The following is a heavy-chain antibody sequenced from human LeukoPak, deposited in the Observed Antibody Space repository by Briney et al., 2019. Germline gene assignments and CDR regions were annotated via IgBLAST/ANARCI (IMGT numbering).Heavy chain of an antibody. CDR1: GYTFTGYY. Sequence: ASVKVSCKASGYTFTGYYMHWVRQAPGQGLEWMGWINPNSGGTNYAQKFQGRVTMTRDTSISTAYMELSRLRSDDTAVYYCARDLAGATTGVDYWGQGTLVTVSS. CDR2: INPNSGGT. D-gene: IGHD1-26*01. CDR3: ARDLAGATTGVDY. V-gene: IGHV1-2*02. J-gene: IGHJ4*02.